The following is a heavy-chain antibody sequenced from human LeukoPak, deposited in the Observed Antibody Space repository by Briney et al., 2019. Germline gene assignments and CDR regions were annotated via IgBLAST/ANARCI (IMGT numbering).Heavy chain of an antibody. D-gene: IGHD1-26*01. J-gene: IGHJ4*02. V-gene: IGHV4-59*01. CDR2: IYHNGNT. CDR1: SGSISTYY. CDR3: ARGFRGASFDY. Sequence: SETLSLTCTVSSGSISTYYWSWIRQPPGKGLEWIGYIYHNGNTNYNPSLKSRVTLSVDTSKKQFSLKVSSVTAADTAVYYCARGFRGASFDYWGQGTLVTVSS.